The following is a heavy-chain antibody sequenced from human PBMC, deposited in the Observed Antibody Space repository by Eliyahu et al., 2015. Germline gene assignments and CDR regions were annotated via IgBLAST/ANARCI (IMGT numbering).Heavy chain of an antibody. Sequence: QVTLKESGPVLVNPTETLTLTCTVSGFSLSSARMGVSWIRQPPRKALEWLAHIFSTDEKSYSTSLKSRLTISKDTSKSQVVLTMTNMDPVDTATYYCARSGYTYGGRYYYYGLDVWGQGTTVTVSS. J-gene: IGHJ6*02. D-gene: IGHD5-18*01. CDR2: IFSTDEK. CDR3: ARSGYTYGGRYYYYGLDV. CDR1: GFSLSSARMG. V-gene: IGHV2-26*01.